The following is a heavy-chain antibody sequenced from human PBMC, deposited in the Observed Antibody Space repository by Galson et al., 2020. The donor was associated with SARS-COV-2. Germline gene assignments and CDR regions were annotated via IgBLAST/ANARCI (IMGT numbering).Heavy chain of an antibody. CDR3: ARAGDLYYYYYYVVV. CDR2: ISYDGSNK. V-gene: IGHV3-30-3*01. D-gene: IGHD2-21*02. Sequence: SLKISCAASGFTFSSYPMHWVRQAPGKGLEWVAVISYDGSNKYYADSVKGRFTISRDNSKNTLYLQMNSLRAEDTAVYYCARAGDLYYYYYYVVVWSKGTTVTVSS. CDR1: GFTFSSYP. J-gene: IGHJ6*03.